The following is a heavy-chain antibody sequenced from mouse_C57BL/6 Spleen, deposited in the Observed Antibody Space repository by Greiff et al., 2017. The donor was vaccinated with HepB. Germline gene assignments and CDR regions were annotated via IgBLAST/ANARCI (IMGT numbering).Heavy chain of an antibody. V-gene: IGHV5-17*01. D-gene: IGHD1-1*01. Sequence: EVKLVESGGGLVKPGGSLKLCCAASGFTFSDYGMHWVRQAPEKGLEWVAYISSGSSTIYYADTVKGRFTISRDNAKNTLFLQMTSLRSEDTAMYYCARGYYGSSPYFDYWGQGTTLTVSS. CDR3: ARGYYGSSPYFDY. CDR2: ISSGSSTI. J-gene: IGHJ2*01. CDR1: GFTFSDYG.